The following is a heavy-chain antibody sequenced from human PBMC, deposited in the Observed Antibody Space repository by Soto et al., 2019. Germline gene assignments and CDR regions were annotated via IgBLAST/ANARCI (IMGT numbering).Heavy chain of an antibody. Sequence: SETLSLTCTVSGGSISSGGYYWIWIRHHPGKGLEWIGYIYYSGSTYYNPSLKSRVTISVDTSKNQFSLKLSSVTAADTAVYYCARVMDTAMANYYYYGMDVWGQGTTVTVSS. V-gene: IGHV4-31*03. CDR2: IYYSGST. J-gene: IGHJ6*02. CDR1: GGSISSGGYY. CDR3: ARVMDTAMANYYYYGMDV. D-gene: IGHD5-18*01.